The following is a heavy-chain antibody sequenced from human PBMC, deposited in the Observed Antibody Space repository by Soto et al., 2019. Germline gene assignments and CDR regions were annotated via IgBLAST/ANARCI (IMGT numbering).Heavy chain of an antibody. V-gene: IGHV1-69*02. CDR3: ATSYGSGKRAFDY. Sequence: EVKQPGSSVKVSCKASGDTFNFYTINWVRQAPGLGLEWMGRFNPILGMSNSARSFQGRVTLTDNNSASTAYMGVVSLRSEATTVYYCATSYGSGKRAFDYWGQGVLVTVSS. CDR1: GDTFNFYT. J-gene: IGHJ4*02. CDR2: FNPILGMS. D-gene: IGHD3-10*01.